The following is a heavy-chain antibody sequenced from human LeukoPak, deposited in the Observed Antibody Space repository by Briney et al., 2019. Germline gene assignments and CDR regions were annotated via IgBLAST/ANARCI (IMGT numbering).Heavy chain of an antibody. D-gene: IGHD5-12*01. V-gene: IGHV3-21*01. CDR3: ARAKEWIRDDPGLLDY. Sequence: GGSLRLSCAASGFTFSSYSMTWVRQATGKGLEWVSSISSSSSYIYYADSVKGRFTISRDNAKNSLYLQMNSLRAEDTAVYYFARAKEWIRDDPGLLDYWGQGTLVTVSS. J-gene: IGHJ4*02. CDR1: GFTFSSYS. CDR2: ISSSSSYI.